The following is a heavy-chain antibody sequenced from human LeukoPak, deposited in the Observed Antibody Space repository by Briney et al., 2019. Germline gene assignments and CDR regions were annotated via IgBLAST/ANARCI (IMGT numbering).Heavy chain of an antibody. CDR3: ARDRGPYYFDY. CDR1: GGSISDSTYY. V-gene: IGHV4-39*07. Sequence: SETLSLTCTVSGGSISDSTYYWAWIRQPPGKGLEWIGSIYYTGSTYYDPSLKSRVTISLDMSKNHFSLRLSSVTAADTAVYYCARDRGPYYFDYWGQGTLVTVSS. CDR2: IYYTGST. J-gene: IGHJ4*02.